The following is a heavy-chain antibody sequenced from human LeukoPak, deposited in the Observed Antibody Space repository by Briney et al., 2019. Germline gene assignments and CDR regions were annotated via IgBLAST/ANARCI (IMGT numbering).Heavy chain of an antibody. Sequence: SVKVSCKASRGTLSSYTISWVRQAPGQGLEWMGRIIPILGIANYAQKFQGRVTITADKSTSTAYMELSSLRSEDTAVYYCASVGCSSTSCHEEYYYYMDVWGKGTTVTVSS. V-gene: IGHV1-69*02. J-gene: IGHJ6*03. CDR2: IIPILGIA. D-gene: IGHD2-2*01. CDR3: ASVGCSSTSCHEEYYYYMDV. CDR1: RGTLSSYT.